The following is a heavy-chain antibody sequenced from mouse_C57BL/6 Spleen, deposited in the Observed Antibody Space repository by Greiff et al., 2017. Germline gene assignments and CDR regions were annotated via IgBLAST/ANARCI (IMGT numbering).Heavy chain of an antibody. Sequence: EVKLQESGPGLVKPSQSLSLTCSVTGYSITSGYYWNWIRQFPGNKLEWMGYISYDGSNNYNPSLKNRISITRDTSKNQFFLKLNSVTTEDTATYYCARYYDYDGYYAMDYWGQGTSVTVSS. J-gene: IGHJ4*01. CDR2: ISYDGSN. CDR3: ARYYDYDGYYAMDY. CDR1: GYSITSGYY. D-gene: IGHD2-4*01. V-gene: IGHV3-6*01.